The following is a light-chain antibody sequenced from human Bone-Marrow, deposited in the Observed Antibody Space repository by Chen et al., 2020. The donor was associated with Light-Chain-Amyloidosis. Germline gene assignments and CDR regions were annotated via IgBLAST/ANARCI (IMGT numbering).Light chain of an antibody. CDR1: SSDVGSYNL. CDR3: CSYAGSSTWV. CDR2: EGS. J-gene: IGLJ3*02. Sequence: QSALTQPAVVSGSPGQSITIPCTGTSSDVGSYNLVSWYQQHPGKAPKLMIYEGSKRPSGVSNRFSCSKSGNTASLTISGLQAEDEADYYCCSYAGSSTWVFGGGTKLTVL. V-gene: IGLV2-23*01.